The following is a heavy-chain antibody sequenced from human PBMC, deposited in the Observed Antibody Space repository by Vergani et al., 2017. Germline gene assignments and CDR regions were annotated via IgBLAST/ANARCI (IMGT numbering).Heavy chain of an antibody. Sequence: QVQLVESGGGVVQPGGSLRLSCAASGFTFSDYYMSWIRQAPGKGLEWVSYISSSGSTIYYADSVKGRFTISRDNAKNSLYLQMNSLRAEYTAVYYCARDGYCSSTSCAYCYYYYMDVWGKGTTVTVSS. V-gene: IGHV3-11*01. CDR1: GFTFSDYY. CDR2: ISSSGSTI. J-gene: IGHJ6*03. CDR3: ARDGYCSSTSCAYCYYYYMDV. D-gene: IGHD2-2*03.